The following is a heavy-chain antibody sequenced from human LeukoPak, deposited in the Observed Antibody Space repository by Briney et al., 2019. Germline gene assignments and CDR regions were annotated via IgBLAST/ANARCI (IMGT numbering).Heavy chain of an antibody. CDR3: ARARKTYYYDSSGYKFDY. Sequence: SETLSLTCAVYGGSFSGYYWSWFRQPPGKGLEWSGVINHIGSTNYNPSLKSRVTISVDTSKNQFSLSLSSVTAADRAVYYCARARKTYYYDSSGYKFDYWGQGTLVTVSS. V-gene: IGHV4-34*01. CDR2: INHIGST. D-gene: IGHD3-22*01. CDR1: GGSFSGYY. J-gene: IGHJ4*02.